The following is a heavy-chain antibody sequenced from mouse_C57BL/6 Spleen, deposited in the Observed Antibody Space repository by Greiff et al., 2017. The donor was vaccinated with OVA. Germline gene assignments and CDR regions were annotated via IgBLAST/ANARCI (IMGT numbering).Heavy chain of an antibody. D-gene: IGHD2-5*01. CDR2: INPNNGGT. V-gene: IGHV1-26*01. CDR1: GYTFTDYY. CDR3: ARYSKGFAY. J-gene: IGHJ3*01. Sequence: VQLQQSGPELVKPGASVKISCKASGYTFTDYYMNWVKQSHGKSLEWIGDINPNNGGTSYNQKFKGKATLTVDKSSSTAYMELRSLTSEDSAVYYCARYSKGFAYWGQGTLVTVSA.